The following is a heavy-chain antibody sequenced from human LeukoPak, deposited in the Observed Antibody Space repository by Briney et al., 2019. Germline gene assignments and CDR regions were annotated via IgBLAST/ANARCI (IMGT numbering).Heavy chain of an antibody. V-gene: IGHV3-23*01. Sequence: PGGSLRLSCAASGFTFSSYAMSWVRQAPGKGLEWVSAISGSGGSTYYADSVKGRFTISRDNSKNTLYLQMNSLRAEDTAVYYCAKDERLSGGSYNSIDFWGQGTLVTVSS. D-gene: IGHD1-26*01. J-gene: IGHJ4*02. CDR2: ISGSGGST. CDR3: AKDERLSGGSYNSIDF. CDR1: GFTFSSYA.